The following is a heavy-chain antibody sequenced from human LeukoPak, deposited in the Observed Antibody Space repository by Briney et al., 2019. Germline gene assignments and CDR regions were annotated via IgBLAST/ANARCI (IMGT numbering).Heavy chain of an antibody. V-gene: IGHV4-59*01. CDR3: ARDGVFGTFDP. CDR2: IYNSGST. D-gene: IGHD3-10*01. Sequence: SETLSLTCTVSGGSISTYYWSWIRQPPGKGLEWIGYIYNSGSTNYNPSLKSRVTISVDTSKNQFSLKLRSVTAADTAVYYCARDGVFGTFDPWGQGTLVTVSS. CDR1: GGSISTYY. J-gene: IGHJ5*02.